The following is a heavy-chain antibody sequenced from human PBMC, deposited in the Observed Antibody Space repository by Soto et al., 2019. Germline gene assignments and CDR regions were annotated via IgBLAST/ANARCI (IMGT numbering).Heavy chain of an antibody. D-gene: IGHD3-3*01. V-gene: IGHV3-48*03. CDR3: ASVWSGYSGAQY. CDR2: ITRGGSII. J-gene: IGHJ4*02. Sequence: EVQLVESGGGLVQPGGSLRLSCAASGFTFSSYEMIWVRQAPGEGLECLSYITRGGSIIHYADSVKGRFTISRDNAKNSLYLQMNRLRAEDSAVYYCASVWSGYSGAQYWGQGTLVTVSS. CDR1: GFTFSSYE.